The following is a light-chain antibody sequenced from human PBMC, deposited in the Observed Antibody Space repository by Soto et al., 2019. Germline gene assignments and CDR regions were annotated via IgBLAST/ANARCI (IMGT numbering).Light chain of an antibody. CDR3: SSYTSSSTLGV. CDR1: SSDVGGYNY. J-gene: IGLJ2*01. CDR2: DVS. V-gene: IGLV2-14*01. Sequence: QSALTQPASVSGSPGQSITISCTGTSSDVGGYNYVSWCQQHPGKAPKLMIYDVSNRPSGVSNRFSGSKSGNTAYLTISGLQAEDEADYYCSSYTSSSTLGVFGGGTKLTVL.